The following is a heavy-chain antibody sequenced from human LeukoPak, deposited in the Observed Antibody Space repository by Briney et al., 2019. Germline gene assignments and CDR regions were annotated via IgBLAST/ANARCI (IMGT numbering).Heavy chain of an antibody. Sequence: PGGSLRLSCAASGFTVSSDFMNWVRQAPGKGLEWVSLIYRDGSNYYADSVKGRFTISRDNSKNTLYLQMDRLRAEDTALYYCMTRGSWGQGTLVIVSS. CDR3: MTRGS. CDR2: IYRDGSN. CDR1: GFTVSSDF. J-gene: IGHJ4*02. V-gene: IGHV3-53*01. D-gene: IGHD3-10*01.